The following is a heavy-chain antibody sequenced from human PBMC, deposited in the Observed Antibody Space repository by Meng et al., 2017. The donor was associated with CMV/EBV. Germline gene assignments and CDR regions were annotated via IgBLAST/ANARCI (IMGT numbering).Heavy chain of an antibody. Sequence: QVQLVQSGAEVNKPGASVKVSCKASGYTFTSYGISWVRKAPGQGLEWMGWISAYNGNTNYAQKIQGRVTMTTDTSTSTDYMELRSLRSDDTAVYYCARGGRYYYDSSGYFDYWGQGTLVTVSS. V-gene: IGHV1-18*01. CDR3: ARGGRYYYDSSGYFDY. CDR1: GYTFTSYG. CDR2: ISAYNGNT. D-gene: IGHD3-22*01. J-gene: IGHJ4*02.